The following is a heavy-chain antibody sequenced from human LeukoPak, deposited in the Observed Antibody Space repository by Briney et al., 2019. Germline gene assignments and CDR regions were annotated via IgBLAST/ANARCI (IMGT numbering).Heavy chain of an antibody. J-gene: IGHJ4*02. CDR1: GGTFSSYA. V-gene: IGHV1-69*04. D-gene: IGHD6-19*01. CDR3: ARARIAVAGKGYFDY. Sequence: SVKVSCKASGGTFSSYAISWVRQAPGQGLEWMGRIIPILGIANYAQKFQGRVTITADKSTSTAYMELSSLRSEDTAVYYCARARIAVAGKGYFDYWGQGTLVTVSS. CDR2: IIPILGIA.